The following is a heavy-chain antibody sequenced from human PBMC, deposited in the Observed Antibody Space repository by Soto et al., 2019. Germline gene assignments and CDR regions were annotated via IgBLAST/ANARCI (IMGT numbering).Heavy chain of an antibody. D-gene: IGHD4-17*01. V-gene: IGHV5-51*01. CDR1: GYNFAGYW. J-gene: IGHJ6*02. CDR2: IYPSDSDT. CDR3: AGQYGDYYYYYGMDV. Sequence: GESLKISCKGSGYNFAGYWIACVRQMPGKGLELMGIIYPSDSDTRYRPCFQGQVTISADKPISSAYLQWSSLKASDTAMYYCAGQYGDYYYYYGMDVWGQGTTVTVSS.